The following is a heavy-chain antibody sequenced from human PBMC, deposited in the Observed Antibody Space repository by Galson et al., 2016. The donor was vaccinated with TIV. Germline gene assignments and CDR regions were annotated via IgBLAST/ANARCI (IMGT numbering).Heavy chain of an antibody. CDR1: GDSIRSISYY. V-gene: IGHV4-39*07. Sequence: SETLSLTCTVSGDSIRSISYYWGWIRQPPGKGLEWIGSLYNSGKTYYNPSLKSRVTISEDTSKRQFSLKLNSVTAADTAVYYCARGGGVLRYFDWLPHYGMDVWGQGTTVTVSS. D-gene: IGHD3-9*01. CDR2: LYNSGKT. J-gene: IGHJ6*02. CDR3: ARGGGVLRYFDWLPHYGMDV.